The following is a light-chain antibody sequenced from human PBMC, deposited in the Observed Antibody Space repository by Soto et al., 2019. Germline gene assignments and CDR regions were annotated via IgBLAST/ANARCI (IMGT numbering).Light chain of an antibody. CDR2: DAS. Sequence: DIVMTQSPDSLALSPGERATLSCRASQSVSSKLAWYQQKPGQAPRLLIYDASSRATDIPDRFTGGVSGTDFTLTISRLETEDFAVYYCQQRSSWSTITFGQGTRLEIK. CDR3: QQRSSWSTIT. V-gene: IGKV3D-20*02. J-gene: IGKJ5*01. CDR1: QSVSSK.